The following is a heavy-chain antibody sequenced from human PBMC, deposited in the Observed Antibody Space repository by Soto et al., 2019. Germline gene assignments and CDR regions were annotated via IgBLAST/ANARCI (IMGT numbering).Heavy chain of an antibody. J-gene: IGHJ4*02. CDR3: AREVAGRSYQPIDF. CDR1: GYTFTSYD. Sequence: QVQLVQSGAEVKKPGASVKVSCKASGYTFTSYDINWVRQATGQGLEWMGWMNLNSGNTGYAQKFQGRVTMTRDTAINTAHMELSSLRSEDTAVYYCAREVAGRSYQPIDFWGQGTLVTVSS. D-gene: IGHD2-15*01. V-gene: IGHV1-8*01. CDR2: MNLNSGNT.